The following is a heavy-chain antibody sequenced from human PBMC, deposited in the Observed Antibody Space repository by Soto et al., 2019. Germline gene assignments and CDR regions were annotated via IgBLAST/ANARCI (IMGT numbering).Heavy chain of an antibody. CDR1: GFTFSSYG. Sequence: GGSLRLSCAASGFTFSSYGMHWVRQAPGKGLEWVAVIWYDGSNKYYADSVKGRFTISRDNSKNTLYLQMNSLRAEDTAVYYCARDRYSGSYSYYYYYGMDVWGQGTTVTVS. J-gene: IGHJ6*02. CDR2: IWYDGSNK. CDR3: ARDRYSGSYSYYYYYGMDV. V-gene: IGHV3-33*01. D-gene: IGHD1-26*01.